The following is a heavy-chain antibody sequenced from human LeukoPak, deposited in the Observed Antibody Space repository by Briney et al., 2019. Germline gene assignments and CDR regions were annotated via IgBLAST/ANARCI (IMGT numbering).Heavy chain of an antibody. J-gene: IGHJ4*02. CDR1: GFTFSSYW. V-gene: IGHV3-74*01. CDR3: ARVAYGSSSLQY. CDR2: INTDGSST. Sequence: GGSLRLSCAASGFTFSSYWMHWVRQAPGKGLVWVSRINTDGSSTSYADSVKGRFTISRDNAKNTLYLQMNSLRAEDTAVYYCARVAYGSSSLQYWGQGTLVTVSS. D-gene: IGHD6-6*01.